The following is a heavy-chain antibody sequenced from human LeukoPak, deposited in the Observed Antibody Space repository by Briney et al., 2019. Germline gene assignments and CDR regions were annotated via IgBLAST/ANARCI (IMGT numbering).Heavy chain of an antibody. CDR2: IYYSGST. D-gene: IGHD3-10*01. Sequence: SQTLSLTCTVSGGSISSGDYYWSWIRQPPGKGLEWIGYIYYSGSTYYNPSLKSRVSMSVDTSKNQFSLRLTSVTAADTAVYYCARANSSGICSFNYWGQGTLVTVSS. CDR3: ARANSSGICSFNY. CDR1: GGSISSGDYY. V-gene: IGHV4-30-4*01. J-gene: IGHJ4*02.